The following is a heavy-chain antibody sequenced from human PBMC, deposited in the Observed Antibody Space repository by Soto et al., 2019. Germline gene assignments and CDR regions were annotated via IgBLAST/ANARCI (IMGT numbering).Heavy chain of an antibody. J-gene: IGHJ6*01. CDR1: GFTVSSNY. Sequence: VQLVESGGGLIQPGGSLRLSCAASGFTVSSNYMSWVRQAPGKGLELVSVIYSGGSTYYADSVKGRFTISRDNSKNTLYLQMNSLRAEDTAVYFCARDRGSRGYCSSTSCPYYYGMDVW. CDR2: IYSGGST. CDR3: ARDRGSRGYCSSTSCPYYYGMDV. V-gene: IGHV3-53*01. D-gene: IGHD2-2*01.